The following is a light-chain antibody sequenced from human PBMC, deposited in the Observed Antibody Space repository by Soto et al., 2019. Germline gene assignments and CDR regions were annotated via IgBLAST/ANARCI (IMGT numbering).Light chain of an antibody. V-gene: IGLV7-46*01. CDR1: TGAVTSGHY. CDR2: DTR. J-gene: IGLJ2*01. Sequence: QTVVTQEPSLTVSPGGTVTLTCGSSTGAVTSGHYPYWFQQKPGQAPRTLIYDTRNKHSWTPARFSGSLLGGKAALTLSGAQPEDEAEYYRLLSYSGARVFGGGTKLTVL. CDR3: LLSYSGARV.